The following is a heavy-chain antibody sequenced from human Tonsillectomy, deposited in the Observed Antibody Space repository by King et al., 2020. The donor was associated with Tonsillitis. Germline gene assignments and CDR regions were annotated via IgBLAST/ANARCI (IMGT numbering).Heavy chain of an antibody. V-gene: IGHV4-31*03. Sequence: QLQESGPGLLKPSQTLSLTCTVSGGSISSGGYYWSWIRQHPGKGLEWIGYIYYSGSTYYNPSLKSRVSISVDTSKNQFSLKLSSVTAADTAVYYCARAPSLRSYSVEYFQNWGQGTLVTVSS. CDR2: IYYSGST. D-gene: IGHD2-15*01. CDR1: GGSISSGGYY. CDR3: ARAPSLRSYSVEYFQN. J-gene: IGHJ1*01.